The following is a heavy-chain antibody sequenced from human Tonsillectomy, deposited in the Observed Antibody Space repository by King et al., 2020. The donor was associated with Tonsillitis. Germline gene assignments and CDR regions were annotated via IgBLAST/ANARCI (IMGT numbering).Heavy chain of an antibody. CDR2: ISYDGSNQ. J-gene: IGHJ4*02. CDR1: GFTFSSYG. V-gene: IGHV3-30*18. CDR3: AKDWGHYDSSGYPFDY. D-gene: IGHD3-22*01. Sequence: VQLVESGGGVVQPGRSLRLSCAASGFTFSSYGMHWVRQAPGKGLEWVAVISYDGSNQFYAASVKGRFTISRDNSKNTVYLQMNSLRAEDTAVYYCAKDWGHYDSSGYPFDYWGQGTLVTVSS.